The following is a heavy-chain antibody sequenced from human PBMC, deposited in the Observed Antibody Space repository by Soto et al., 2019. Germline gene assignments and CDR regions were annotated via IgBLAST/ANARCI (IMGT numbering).Heavy chain of an antibody. D-gene: IGHD6-13*01. CDR2: IIPIFGTA. V-gene: IGHV1-69*12. CDR1: GGTFSSYA. CDR3: ARHVATAGSDYGMDV. J-gene: IGHJ6*02. Sequence: QVQLVQSGAEVKKPGSSVKVSCKASGGTFSSYAISWVRQAPGQGLEWMGGIIPIFGTANYAQKFQGRVTITADECTSTANMELGSRRSEDTAVYFCARHVATAGSDYGMDVWGQGTTVTVSS.